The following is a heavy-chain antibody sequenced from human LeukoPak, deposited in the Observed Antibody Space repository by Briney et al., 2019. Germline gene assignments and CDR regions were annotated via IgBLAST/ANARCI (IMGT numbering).Heavy chain of an antibody. CDR1: GFTFSSYW. Sequence: GGSLRLSCVASGFTFSSYWMSWVRQAPGKGLEWVANIQQDGSEKYYVDSVKGRFTISRDNAKNSLYLQMNSLRAEDTAVYYCARGGKQWLPSYWGQGTLVTVSS. CDR2: IQQDGSEK. J-gene: IGHJ4*02. CDR3: ARGGKQWLPSY. D-gene: IGHD6-19*01. V-gene: IGHV3-7*05.